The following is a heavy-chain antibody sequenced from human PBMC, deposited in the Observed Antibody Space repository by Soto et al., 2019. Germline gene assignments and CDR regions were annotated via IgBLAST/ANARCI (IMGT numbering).Heavy chain of an antibody. CDR2: IYYTGST. J-gene: IGHJ6*02. D-gene: IGHD3-22*01. V-gene: IGHV4-59*01. CDR1: GDSITSYY. CDR3: ARAPLYYENSGLLDPYYGMDV. Sequence: LSLTCSVSGDSITSYYWRWIRQPPGKGLEWIAYIYYTGSTNYNPSLKSRVTLSVDTSKNQFSLKLTSATAADTAVYYCARAPLYYENSGLLDPYYGMDVWGQGTTVTVSS.